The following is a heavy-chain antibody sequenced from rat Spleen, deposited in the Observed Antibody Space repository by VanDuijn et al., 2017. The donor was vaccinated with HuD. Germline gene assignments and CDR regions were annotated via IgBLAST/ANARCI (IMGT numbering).Heavy chain of an antibody. CDR1: GFTFKNYW. J-gene: IGHJ2*01. Sequence: VQLVESGGGLVQPGGSLRLSCVASGFTFKNYWMTWIRQAPGKGLEWMGVIWSNGGTDYNSAIKSRLSISRDTSKSQVFLKMNSLQTEDTAMYFCARASFDYWGQGVMVTVSS. CDR2: IWSNGGT. CDR3: ARASFDY. V-gene: IGHV2-47*01.